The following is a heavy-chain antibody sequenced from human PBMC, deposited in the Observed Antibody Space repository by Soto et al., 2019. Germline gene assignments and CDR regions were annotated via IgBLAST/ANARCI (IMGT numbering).Heavy chain of an antibody. CDR3: ARVGLGYCSSTSCYPVFDY. D-gene: IGHD2-2*01. V-gene: IGHV1-69*01. CDR1: GGTFSSYA. Sequence: QVQLVQSGAEVKKPGSSVKVSCKASGGTFSSYAISWVRQAPGQGIEWMGGIIPIFGTANYAQKFQGRVTITADESTSTAYMELSSLRSEDTAVYYCARVGLGYCSSTSCYPVFDYCAQGTLFTVAS. J-gene: IGHJ4*02. CDR2: IIPIFGTA.